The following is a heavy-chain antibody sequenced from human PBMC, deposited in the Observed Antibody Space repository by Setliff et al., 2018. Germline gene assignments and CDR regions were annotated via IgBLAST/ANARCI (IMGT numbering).Heavy chain of an antibody. J-gene: IGHJ6*03. CDR3: ARAPGYCSGGSCYLGYYYYYMDV. D-gene: IGHD2-15*01. Sequence: SWIRQPPGKGLEWIGYIYHSGGTSYNPSLKSRVTISVDTSKNQFSLNLSSVPAADTAVYYCARAPGYCSGGSCYLGYYYYYMDVWGKGTTVTVSS. V-gene: IGHV4-59*01. CDR2: IYHSGGT.